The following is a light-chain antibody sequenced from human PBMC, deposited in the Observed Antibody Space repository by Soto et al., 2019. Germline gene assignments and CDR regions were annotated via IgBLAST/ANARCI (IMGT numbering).Light chain of an antibody. CDR2: DYI. CDR3: AVGDDSLNGPV. CDR1: SSNIGSNT. Sequence: QSVVTQPPSASGTPGQRVTISCSGSSSNIGSNTVNWYQQLPGTAPKLLIYDYIQRPSGVPDRFSASKSGTSVSLAISGLQSEAEAEYYCAVGDDSLNGPVFGGGTKLTVL. V-gene: IGLV1-44*01. J-gene: IGLJ3*02.